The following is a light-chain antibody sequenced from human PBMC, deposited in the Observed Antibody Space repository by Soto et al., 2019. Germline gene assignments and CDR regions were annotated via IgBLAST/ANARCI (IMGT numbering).Light chain of an antibody. Sequence: QSVLAQPASVSGSPGQSITISCTGTSSDVGSRNLVSWYQQFPGKAPKLIIFEASKRPSGVSNRFSGSKSGSTASLTISGLQAEDEAHYYCCSNAAGSTYVFGSGTKVTVL. CDR2: EAS. CDR1: SSDVGSRNL. J-gene: IGLJ1*01. CDR3: CSNAAGSTYV. V-gene: IGLV2-23*01.